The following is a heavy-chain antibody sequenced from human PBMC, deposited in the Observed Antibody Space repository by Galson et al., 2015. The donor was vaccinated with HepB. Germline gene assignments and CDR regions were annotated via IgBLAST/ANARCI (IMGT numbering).Heavy chain of an antibody. D-gene: IGHD3-3*01. Sequence: SLRLSCAASGFTFSSYAMHWVRQAPGKGLEWVAVISYDGSNKYYADSVKGRFTISRDNSKNTLYLQMNSLRAEDTAVYYCARDPIPSWFWSGYPSYGMDVWGQGTTVTVSS. J-gene: IGHJ6*02. CDR3: ARDPIPSWFWSGYPSYGMDV. V-gene: IGHV3-30-3*01. CDR1: GFTFSSYA. CDR2: ISYDGSNK.